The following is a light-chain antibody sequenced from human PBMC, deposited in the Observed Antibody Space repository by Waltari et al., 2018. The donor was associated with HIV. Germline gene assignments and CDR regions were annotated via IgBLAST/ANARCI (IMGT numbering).Light chain of an antibody. V-gene: IGLV2-14*01. Sequence: SALTQPASVSGSPGQSITISCTGTSSDVGGYNYVSWYQQYAGKAPKLMICDVSNRPSGVSNRFSGSKSGNTASLTISGLQAEDEADYYCSSYTSSSTLVFGGGTKLTVL. CDR2: DVS. J-gene: IGLJ2*01. CDR1: SSDVGGYNY. CDR3: SSYTSSSTLV.